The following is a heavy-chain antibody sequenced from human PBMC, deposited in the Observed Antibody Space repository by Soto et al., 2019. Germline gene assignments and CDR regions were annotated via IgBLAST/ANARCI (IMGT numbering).Heavy chain of an antibody. Sequence: GESLKISCKGSGYSFTSYWISWVRQMPGKGLEGMGRIDPSDSYTNYSPSFQGHVTISADKFISTGYLEWSSLKGAETAMYFCARHFYYGMDVWGQGTTVTVSS. CDR1: GYSFTSYW. CDR2: IDPSDSYT. CDR3: ARHFYYGMDV. V-gene: IGHV5-10-1*01. J-gene: IGHJ6*02.